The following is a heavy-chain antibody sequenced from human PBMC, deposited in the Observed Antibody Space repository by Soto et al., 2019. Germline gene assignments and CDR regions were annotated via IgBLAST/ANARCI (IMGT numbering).Heavy chain of an antibody. J-gene: IGHJ6*02. CDR2: INAGNGNT. D-gene: IGHD6-13*01. CDR1: GYTFTSYA. V-gene: IGHV1-3*01. CDR3: ARRMEAAGTFPYYYGMDV. Sequence: ASVKVSCKASGYTFTSYAMHWVRQAPGQRLEWMGWINAGNGNTKYSQKLQGRVTITRDTSASTAYMELSSLRSEDTAVYYCARRMEAAGTFPYYYGMDVWGQGTTVTVSS.